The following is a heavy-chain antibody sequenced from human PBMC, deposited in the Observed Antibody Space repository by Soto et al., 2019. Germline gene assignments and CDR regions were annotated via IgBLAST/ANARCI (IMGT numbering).Heavy chain of an antibody. CDR1: GGSISSSSYY. CDR2: IYYSGST. Sequence: QLQLQESGPGLVKPSETLSLTCTVSGGSISSSSYYWGWIRQPPGKGLEWIGSIYYSGSTYYNPSLKSRVTISVDTSKNQFSLKLSSVTAADTAVYYCARHDTVTTWDYWGQGTLVTVSS. CDR3: ARHDTVTTWDY. J-gene: IGHJ4*02. V-gene: IGHV4-39*01. D-gene: IGHD4-17*01.